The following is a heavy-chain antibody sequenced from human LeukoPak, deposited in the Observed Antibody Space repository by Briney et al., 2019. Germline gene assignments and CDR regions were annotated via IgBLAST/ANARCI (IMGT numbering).Heavy chain of an antibody. Sequence: ASVKVSCKASGYTFTSSGISWVRQAPGQGLEWMGWISTYNGNTNFDQKLQGRVTMTTDTSTSTAYMEPRSLRSDDTAVYYCARVWFGDLYGMDVWGQGTTVTVSS. CDR1: GYTFTSSG. J-gene: IGHJ6*02. V-gene: IGHV1-18*01. CDR2: ISTYNGNT. D-gene: IGHD3-10*01. CDR3: ARVWFGDLYGMDV.